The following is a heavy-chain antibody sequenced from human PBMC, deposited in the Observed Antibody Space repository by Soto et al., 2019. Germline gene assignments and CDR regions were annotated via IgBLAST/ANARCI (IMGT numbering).Heavy chain of an antibody. J-gene: IGHJ6*03. CDR2: ISAYNGNT. CDR1: GYTFSSYG. V-gene: IGHV1-18*01. Sequence: GSSVKVSCKASGYTFSSYGINWVRQAPGQGLEWMGWISAYNGNTNYAQKLQGRVTMTTDTSTSTAYMELRSLRSDDTAVYYCARVDYYYYMDVWGKGTTVTVSS. CDR3: ARVDYYYYMDV.